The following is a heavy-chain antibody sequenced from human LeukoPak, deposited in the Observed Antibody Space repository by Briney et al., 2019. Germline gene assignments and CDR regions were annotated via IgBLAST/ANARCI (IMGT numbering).Heavy chain of an antibody. CDR3: AHSRDGYNGGGFDL. CDR2: IYWDDDK. V-gene: IGHV2-5*02. J-gene: IGHJ2*01. CDR1: GFSLSTNGVG. D-gene: IGHD5-24*01. Sequence: SGPTLVKPTQTLTLTCTFSGFSLSTNGVGVGWIRQPPGKALEWLALIYWDDDKRYSPSLKSRLTITKDTSKNQVVLTMTNMDPVDTATYYCAHSRDGYNGGGFDLWGRGTLVTVSS.